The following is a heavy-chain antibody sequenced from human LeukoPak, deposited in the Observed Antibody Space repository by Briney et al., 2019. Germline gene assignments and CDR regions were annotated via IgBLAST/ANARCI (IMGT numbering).Heavy chain of an antibody. J-gene: IGHJ5*02. Sequence: PGGSLRLSCAASGFTFSSYSMNWVRQAPGKELEWVSSISSSSSYIYYADSVKGRFTISRDNAKNSLYLQMNSLRAEDTAVYYCARAFENNWFDPWGQGTLVTVSS. CDR1: GFTFSSYS. CDR2: ISSSSSYI. CDR3: ARAFENNWFDP. D-gene: IGHD2/OR15-2a*01. V-gene: IGHV3-21*01.